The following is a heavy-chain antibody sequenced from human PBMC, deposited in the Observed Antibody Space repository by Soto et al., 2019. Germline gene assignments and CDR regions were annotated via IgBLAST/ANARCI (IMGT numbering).Heavy chain of an antibody. Sequence: SSETLSLTCTVSCGSISSYYWSWIRQPPGKGLEWIGYIYYSGSTNYNPSLKSRVTISVDTSKNQFSLKLSSVTAADTAVYYCARRGTNFVIDYWGQGTLVTVSS. D-gene: IGHD6-25*01. CDR3: ARRGTNFVIDY. J-gene: IGHJ4*02. CDR2: IYYSGST. CDR1: CGSISSYY. V-gene: IGHV4-59*01.